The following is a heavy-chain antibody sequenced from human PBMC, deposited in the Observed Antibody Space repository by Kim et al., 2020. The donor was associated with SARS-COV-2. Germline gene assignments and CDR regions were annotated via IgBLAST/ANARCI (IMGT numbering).Heavy chain of an antibody. CDR2: IYPDNGDT. CDR3: VRDFRDNWSLDH. D-gene: IGHD1-1*01. Sequence: ASVKVSCKASGYTFTGYWIHWVRQAPEQGLEWMGRIYPDNGDTYYAKNFQGRVTMTRDTSISTVYMELSSLTSDDTAVYNCVRDFRDNWSLDHWGQGTLVTVSS. CDR1: GYTFTGYW. J-gene: IGHJ4*02. V-gene: IGHV1-2*06.